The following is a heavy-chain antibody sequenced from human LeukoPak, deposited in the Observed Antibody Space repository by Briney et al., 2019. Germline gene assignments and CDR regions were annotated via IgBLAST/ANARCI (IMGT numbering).Heavy chain of an antibody. Sequence: GGSLRLSCAASGFTFSSYWMSWVRQAPGKGLEWVANIKQDGSEKYYVDSVKGRFTISRDNAKNSLYLQMNSLRAEDTAVYYCARESTTAIYYYYYYGMDVWGQGTTVTVSS. V-gene: IGHV3-7*01. J-gene: IGHJ6*02. CDR1: GFTFSSYW. CDR3: ARESTTAIYYYYYYGMDV. D-gene: IGHD4-17*01. CDR2: IKQDGSEK.